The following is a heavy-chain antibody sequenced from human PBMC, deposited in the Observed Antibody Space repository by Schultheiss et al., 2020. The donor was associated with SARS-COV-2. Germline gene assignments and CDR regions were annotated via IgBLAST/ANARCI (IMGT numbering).Heavy chain of an antibody. CDR1: GYTFTSYG. V-gene: IGHV1-2*02. J-gene: IGHJ6*03. CDR3: ARERPPFNYMDV. CDR2: INPNSGGT. D-gene: IGHD1-1*01. Sequence: ASVKVSCKASGYTFTSYGISWVRQAPGQGLEWMGWINPNSGGTNYAQKFQGRVTMTRDTSISTAYMELSRLRSDDTAVYYCARERPPFNYMDVWGKGTTVTVSS.